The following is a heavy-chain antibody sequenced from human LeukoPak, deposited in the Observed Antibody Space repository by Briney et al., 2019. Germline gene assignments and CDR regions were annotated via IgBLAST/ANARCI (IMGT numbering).Heavy chain of an antibody. CDR2: ISGSGGST. D-gene: IGHD2-8*01. Sequence: GGSLRLSCAASGFTFSSYAMSWVRQAPGKGLEWVSAISGSGGSTYYADSVKGRFTISRDNSKNTLYLQMNSLRAEDTAVYYCARDRDIVLMVYAPNGMDVWGQRTTVTVSS. CDR1: GFTFSSYA. V-gene: IGHV3-23*01. CDR3: ARDRDIVLMVYAPNGMDV. J-gene: IGHJ6*02.